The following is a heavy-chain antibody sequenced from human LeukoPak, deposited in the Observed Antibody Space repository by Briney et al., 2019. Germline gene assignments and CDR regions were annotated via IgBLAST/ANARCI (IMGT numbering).Heavy chain of an antibody. CDR3: ARDRGSGSYYPPHDAFDI. J-gene: IGHJ3*02. CDR1: GFTFSSYS. Sequence: PGGSLRLSCAASGFTFSSYSMNWVSQAPGKGLEWVSSISSSSSYIYYADSVKGRFTISRDNAKNSLYLQMNSLRAEDTAVYYCARDRGSGSYYPPHDAFDIWGQGTMVTVSS. D-gene: IGHD1-26*01. V-gene: IGHV3-21*01. CDR2: ISSSSSYI.